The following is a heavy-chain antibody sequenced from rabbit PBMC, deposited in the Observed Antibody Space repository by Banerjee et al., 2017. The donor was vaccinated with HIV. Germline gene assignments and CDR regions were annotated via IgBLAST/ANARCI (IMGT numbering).Heavy chain of an antibody. J-gene: IGHJ4*01. Sequence: EESGGDLVKPGGSLKLSCKASGFDFSSYGVGWVRQAPGKGLEWIGYIDPVFGSTYYASWVNGRFTISRSTSLNTVDLRMTSLTAADTATYFCTRDSPPNLWGPGTLVTVS. V-gene: IGHV1S47*01. CDR3: TRDSPPNL. D-gene: IGHD5-1*01. CDR1: GFDFSSYG. CDR2: IDPVFGST.